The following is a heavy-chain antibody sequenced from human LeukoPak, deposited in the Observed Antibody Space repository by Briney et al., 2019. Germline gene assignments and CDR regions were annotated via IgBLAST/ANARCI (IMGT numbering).Heavy chain of an antibody. CDR1: GYTFTSYD. J-gene: IGHJ6*03. CDR2: MNPNSGNT. V-gene: IGHV1-8*01. Sequence: ASVKVSCKASGYTFTSYDINWVRQATGQGLEWMGWMNPNSGNTGYAQKFQGRVTMTRNTSISTAYMELSSLRSEDTAVYYCARGRKSGQGATLSPNYYYMDVWGKGTTVTVSS. CDR3: ARGRKSGQGATLSPNYYYMDV. D-gene: IGHD1-26*01.